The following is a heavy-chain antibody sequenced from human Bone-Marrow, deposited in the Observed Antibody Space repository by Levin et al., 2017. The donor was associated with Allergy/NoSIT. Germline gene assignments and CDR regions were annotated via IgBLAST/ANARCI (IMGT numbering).Heavy chain of an antibody. D-gene: IGHD6-6*01. CDR1: GFTFSSYG. V-gene: IGHV3-30*18. J-gene: IGHJ6*02. CDR3: VKDNAALSYSSSTEALHDGYGNRGSSMDA. CDR2: ISYDGSNK. Sequence: GGSLRLSCAASGFTFSSYGMHWVRQAPGKGLEGVAVISYDGSNKYYADSVKGRFTISRDNSKNTLYLQMNRLRAEDTAVYYCVKDNAALSYSSSTEALHDGYGNRGSSMDAWGQGTTVTVSS.